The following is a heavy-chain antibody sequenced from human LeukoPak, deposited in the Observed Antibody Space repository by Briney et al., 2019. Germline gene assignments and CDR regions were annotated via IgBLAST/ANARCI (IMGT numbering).Heavy chain of an antibody. D-gene: IGHD2-2*01. CDR2: MNPNSGNT. CDR3: ARTVVPAASSYYYYYYGMDV. Sequence: GASVKVSCKASGYTFSSYDINWVRQATGQGLEWMGWMNPNSGNTGYAQKFQGRVTMTRNTSIITAYMELSSLRSEDTAVYYCARTVVPAASSYYYYYYGMDVWGQGTTVTVSS. CDR1: GYTFSSYD. V-gene: IGHV1-8*01. J-gene: IGHJ6*02.